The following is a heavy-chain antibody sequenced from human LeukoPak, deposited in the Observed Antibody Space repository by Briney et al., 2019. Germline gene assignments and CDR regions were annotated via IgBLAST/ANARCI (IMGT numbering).Heavy chain of an antibody. Sequence: GGSLRLSCAASGFTFSSYGMHWVRQAPGKGLEWVAVISYDGSNKYYADSVKGRFTISRDNSKNTLYLQMNSLRAEDTAVYYCAKDESYYGSGSHDAFDIWGQGTMVTVSS. CDR3: AKDESYYGSGSHDAFDI. D-gene: IGHD3-10*01. J-gene: IGHJ3*02. CDR1: GFTFSSYG. V-gene: IGHV3-30*18. CDR2: ISYDGSNK.